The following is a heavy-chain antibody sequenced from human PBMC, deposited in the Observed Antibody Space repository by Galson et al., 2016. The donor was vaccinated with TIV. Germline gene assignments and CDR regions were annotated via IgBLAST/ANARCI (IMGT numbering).Heavy chain of an antibody. CDR3: ATDQNTAMDTYYYYYGVDV. V-gene: IGHV1-69*13. CDR1: GGSFSSYV. D-gene: IGHD5-18*01. Sequence: SVKVSCKASGGSFSSYVFNWVRQAPGQGLEWMGNIIPLFGSANYAQKFQGRVTITADESTSTAYMELSRLRSEDTAIYYCATDQNTAMDTYYYYYGVDVWGQGTTVTVSS. CDR2: IIPLFGSA. J-gene: IGHJ6*02.